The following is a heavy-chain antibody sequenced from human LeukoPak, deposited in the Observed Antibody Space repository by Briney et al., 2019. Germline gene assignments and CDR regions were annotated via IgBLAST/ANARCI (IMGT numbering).Heavy chain of an antibody. CDR3: AKQLGYCSDGSCYFPY. D-gene: IGHD2-15*01. J-gene: IGHJ4*02. CDR2: IWYDGSNK. CDR1: GFTFSSYG. V-gene: IGHV3-33*06. Sequence: GGSLRLSCAASGFTFSSYGMHWVRQAPGKGLEWVAVIWYDGSNKYCADSVKGRFTISRDNSKNTLYLQMNSLRAEDTAVYYCAKQLGYCSDGSCYFPYWGQGTLVTVSS.